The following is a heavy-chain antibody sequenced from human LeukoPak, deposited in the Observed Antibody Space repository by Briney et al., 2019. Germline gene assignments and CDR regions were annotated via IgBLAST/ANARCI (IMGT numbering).Heavy chain of an antibody. CDR1: GFTSSGYW. V-gene: IGHV3-7*01. CDR3: AKLARGDGFDL. CDR2: IKQDGSPK. Sequence: GGSLRLSCAASGFTSSGYWMSWVRQAPGRGLEWVASIKQDGSPKKYVDPVKGRFTISGDNAKNSVYLQMNSLRAEDTAVYYCAKLARGDGFDLWGQGTKVTVSS. J-gene: IGHJ3*01.